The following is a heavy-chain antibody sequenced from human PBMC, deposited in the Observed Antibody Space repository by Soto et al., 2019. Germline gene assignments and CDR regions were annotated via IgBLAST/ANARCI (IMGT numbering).Heavy chain of an antibody. Sequence: EVQLLESGGGLVQPGGSLRLSCAASGFTFSSYAMSWVRQAPGKGLEWISAVSGSGGSTCYADSVKGRFTISRDNSEDTLYLQMNNLRAEDTAVYYCAKPPDYNWNDYWGQGTLVTVSS. J-gene: IGHJ4*02. CDR1: GFTFSSYA. V-gene: IGHV3-23*01. CDR2: VSGSGGST. D-gene: IGHD1-20*01. CDR3: AKPPDYNWNDY.